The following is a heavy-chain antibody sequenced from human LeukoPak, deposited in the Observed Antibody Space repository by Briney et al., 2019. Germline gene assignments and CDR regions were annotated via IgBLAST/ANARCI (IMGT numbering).Heavy chain of an antibody. V-gene: IGHV3-7*01. CDR3: ATLKTYYDYVWGSYFDN. J-gene: IGHJ5*02. D-gene: IGHD3-16*01. CDR1: GFNFRSFG. CDR2: INQDGREK. Sequence: GGSLRLSCAASGFNFRSFGMHWVRQAPGKGLEWVANINQDGREKYYVDSVKGRFTISKDNAKNSLYLQMNSLRAEDTAVYYCATLKTYYDYVWGSYFDNWGQGTLVTASS.